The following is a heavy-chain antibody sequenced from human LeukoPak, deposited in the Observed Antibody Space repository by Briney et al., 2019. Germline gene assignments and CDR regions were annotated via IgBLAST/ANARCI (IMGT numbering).Heavy chain of an antibody. J-gene: IGHJ4*02. D-gene: IGHD3-22*01. Sequence: SEILSLTCTVSGGSISSYYWSWIRQPPGKGLEWIGYIYYSGSTNYNPSLKSRVTISVDISKHPFSLKLTSVTAADTAVYYCARDDSNYYDSSGFDYWGQGTLVTVSS. V-gene: IGHV4-59*01. CDR3: ARDDSNYYDSSGFDY. CDR2: IYYSGST. CDR1: GGSISSYY.